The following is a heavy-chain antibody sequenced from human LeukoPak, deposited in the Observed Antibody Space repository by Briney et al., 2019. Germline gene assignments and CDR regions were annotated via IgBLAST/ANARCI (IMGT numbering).Heavy chain of an antibody. Sequence: SETLSPTCAVYGGSFSGYSWSWIRQPPGKRQEWILEINISGSTNSNPSLKSRVTISVDTSKNQFSLKLSSVTAADTAVYYCARACITMIVVFITSRGGAFDMWGEG. J-gene: IGHJ3*02. CDR1: GGSFSGYS. CDR2: INISGST. V-gene: IGHV4-34*01. CDR3: ARACITMIVVFITSRGGAFDM. D-gene: IGHD3-22*01.